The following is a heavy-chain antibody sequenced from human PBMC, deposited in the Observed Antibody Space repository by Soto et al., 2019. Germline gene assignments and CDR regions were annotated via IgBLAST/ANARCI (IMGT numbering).Heavy chain of an antibody. CDR2: INHSGST. J-gene: IGHJ3*02. CDR1: GGSFSGYY. Sequence: QVQLQQWGAGLLKPSETLSLTCAVYGGSFSGYYWSWIRQPPGKGLEWIGEINHSGSTNYNPSLKSRVTISVDTAKDLFSVKLSSVTAADTAVYYCARGATMVGGVIINLGAFDIWGQGTMVTVSS. D-gene: IGHD3-10*01. V-gene: IGHV4-34*01. CDR3: ARGATMVGGVIINLGAFDI.